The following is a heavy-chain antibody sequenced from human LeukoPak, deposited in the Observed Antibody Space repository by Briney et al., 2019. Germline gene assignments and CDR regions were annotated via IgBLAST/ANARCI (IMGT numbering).Heavy chain of an antibody. J-gene: IGHJ6*03. CDR1: GFTFSDYY. Sequence: PGGSLRLSCAASGFTFSDYYMSWIRQAPGKGLEWVSSISSGGTIIYYADSVKGRFTISRDNAKNSLYLQMNSLRAEDTAVYYCARHGSITMVRGRLRYYYMDVWGKGTTVTISS. D-gene: IGHD3-10*01. CDR3: ARHGSITMVRGRLRYYYMDV. V-gene: IGHV3-11*01. CDR2: ISSGGTII.